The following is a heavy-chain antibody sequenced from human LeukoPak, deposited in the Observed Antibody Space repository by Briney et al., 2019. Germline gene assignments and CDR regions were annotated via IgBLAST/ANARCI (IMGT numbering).Heavy chain of an antibody. Sequence: SETLSLTCAVYGGSFSGYYWSWIRQPPGKGLEWIGYIYYSGSTNYNPSLKSRVTISVDTSKNQFSLKLSSVTAADTAVYYCASSDKHGYNGYWGQGTLVTVSS. D-gene: IGHD5-24*01. V-gene: IGHV4-59*08. J-gene: IGHJ4*02. CDR1: GGSFSGYY. CDR2: IYYSGST. CDR3: ASSDKHGYNGY.